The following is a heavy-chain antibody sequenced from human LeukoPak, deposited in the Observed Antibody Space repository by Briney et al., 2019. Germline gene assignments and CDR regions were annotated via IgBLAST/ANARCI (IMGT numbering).Heavy chain of an antibody. J-gene: IGHJ5*02. CDR3: ARGYYCSGGSCYGDHWFDP. Sequence: PSETLSLTCTVSGGSISSGSYYWSWIRQPAGKGLEWIGRIYTSGSTNYNPSLKSRVTISVDTSKNQFSLKLSSVTAADTAVYYCARGYYCSGGSCYGDHWFDPWGQGTLVTVSS. CDR1: GGSISSGSYY. V-gene: IGHV4-61*02. CDR2: IYTSGST. D-gene: IGHD2-15*01.